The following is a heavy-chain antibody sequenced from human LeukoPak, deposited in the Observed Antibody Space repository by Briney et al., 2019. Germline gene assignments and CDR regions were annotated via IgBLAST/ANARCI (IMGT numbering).Heavy chain of an antibody. CDR3: ARDRREGYSRGDYYFDH. J-gene: IGHJ4*02. CDR1: GGTFSSYS. V-gene: IGHV1-69*01. D-gene: IGHD5-24*01. Sequence: GAAVKVFCKAAGGTFSSYSISWGLRPTGQGREWMGGIIPICGTATCAQKFQGRVAITADESTSRAYMERSSRRYEDAAVDYCARDRREGYSRGDYYFDHWGQGTLDSVSS. CDR2: IIPICGTA.